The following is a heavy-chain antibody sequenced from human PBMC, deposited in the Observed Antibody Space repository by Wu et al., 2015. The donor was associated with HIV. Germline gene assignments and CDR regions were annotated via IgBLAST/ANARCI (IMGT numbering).Heavy chain of an antibody. Sequence: QVHLVQSGAEVKKSGSSVKVSCKASGYTFSGYYIYWVRQAPGQGLEWIGWVNPKTGDTYFVETLQGRVTMTRDTPISTAYMELSSLRSDDTAVYYCARTSNSGWYPLGYWGQGTLVTVSS. V-gene: IGHV1-2*02. CDR2: VNPKTGDT. CDR3: ARTSNSGWYPLGY. CDR1: GYTFSGYY. D-gene: IGHD6-19*01. J-gene: IGHJ4*02.